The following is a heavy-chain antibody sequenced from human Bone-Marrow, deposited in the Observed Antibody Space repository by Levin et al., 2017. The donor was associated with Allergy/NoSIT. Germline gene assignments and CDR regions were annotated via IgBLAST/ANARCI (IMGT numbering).Heavy chain of an antibody. CDR3: ARGRPTMVRGVIIYFDY. CDR1: GGSFSGSY. J-gene: IGHJ4*02. Sequence: SQTLSLTCAVYGGSFSGSYWSWIRQPPGKGLEWIGEINHSGSTNYNPSLKSRVTISVDTSKNQFSLKLSSVTAADTAVYYCARGRPTMVRGVIIYFDYWGQGTLVTVSS. D-gene: IGHD3-10*01. CDR2: INHSGST. V-gene: IGHV4-34*01.